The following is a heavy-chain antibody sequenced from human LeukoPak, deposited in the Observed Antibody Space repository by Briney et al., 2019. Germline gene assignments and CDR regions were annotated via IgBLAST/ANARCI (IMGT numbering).Heavy chain of an antibody. D-gene: IGHD5-18*01. J-gene: IGHJ4*02. CDR2: IIPIFGIA. CDR3: ATYVDTAMVDDY. CDR1: GGAFSSYA. Sequence: GASVKVSCKASGGAFSSYAISWVRQAPGQGLEWMGGIIPIFGIANYAQKFQGRVTITADKSTSTAYMELSSLRSEDTAVYYCATYVDTAMVDDYWGQGTLVTVSS. V-gene: IGHV1-69*10.